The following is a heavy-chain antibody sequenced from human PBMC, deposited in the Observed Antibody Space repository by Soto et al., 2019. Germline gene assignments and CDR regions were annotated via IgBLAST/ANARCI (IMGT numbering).Heavy chain of an antibody. CDR3: AREYDFWSGYYYY. V-gene: IGHV3-30-3*01. J-gene: IGHJ4*02. CDR2: ISYDGSNN. CDR1: GFTFSRYA. Sequence: WGTLRFSCVASGFTFSRYAMHGVRQAPGKGLEWVAVISYDGSNNYYTASVKGRFTISGDNSKNQLYLQMTSLRAEDTAVYYCAREYDFWSGYYYYWGQGTLVTVSS. D-gene: IGHD3-3*01.